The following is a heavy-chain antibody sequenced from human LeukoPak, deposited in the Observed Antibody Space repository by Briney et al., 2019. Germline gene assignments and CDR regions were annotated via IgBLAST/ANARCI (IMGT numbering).Heavy chain of an antibody. J-gene: IGHJ3*02. CDR1: GFSLTKYA. V-gene: IGHV3-30*04. CDR2: ISKDGSMR. Sequence: GGSLRLSCAASGFSLTKYAMDWVRQAPGKGVEGVAIISKDGSMRYYAASLKGRFTVSRDNSNNPVYLQMNSLKSEDTAVYYCAGEKFDIWGQGTMVTVSA. CDR3: AGEKFDI.